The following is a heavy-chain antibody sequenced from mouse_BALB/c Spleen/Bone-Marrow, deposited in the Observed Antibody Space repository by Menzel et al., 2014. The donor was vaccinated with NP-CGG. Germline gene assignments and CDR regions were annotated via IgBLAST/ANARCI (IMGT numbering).Heavy chain of an antibody. CDR1: GFNIKDTY. CDR3: ARGGRGRFLYD. J-gene: IGHJ1*01. CDR2: IDPANGNT. Sequence: VQLKDSGAELVKPGASVKLPCTASGFNIKDTYMHWVKQRPEQGLEWIGRIDPANGNTKYDPKFQGKATITADTSSNTVDVQHSRLTCEDTALYYCARGGRGRFLYDWGAGTPGT. V-gene: IGHV14-3*02.